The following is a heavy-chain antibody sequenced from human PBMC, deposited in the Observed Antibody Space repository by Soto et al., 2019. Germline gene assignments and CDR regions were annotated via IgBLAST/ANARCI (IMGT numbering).Heavy chain of an antibody. CDR1: GYTFTSYG. V-gene: IGHV1-18*01. D-gene: IGHD3-22*01. J-gene: IGHJ5*02. Sequence: ASVKVSCKASGYTFTSYGISWVRQAPGQGLEWMGWISAYNGNTNYAQKLQGRVTMTTDTSTSTAYMELRSLRSDDTAVYYCAREGGYDDSSGYNWFDPWGQGTLVTVSS. CDR3: AREGGYDDSSGYNWFDP. CDR2: ISAYNGNT.